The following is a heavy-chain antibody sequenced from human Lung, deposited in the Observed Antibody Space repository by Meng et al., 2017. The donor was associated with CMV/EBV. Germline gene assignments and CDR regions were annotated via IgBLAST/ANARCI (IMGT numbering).Heavy chain of an antibody. CDR2: ISSSSSTI. J-gene: IGHJ6*02. V-gene: IGHV3-48*04. Sequence: GEXXKISCAASGFTFSSYSMNWVRQAPGKGLEWVSYISSSSSTIYYADSVKGRFTISRDNAKNSLYLQMNSLRAEDTAVYYCARGSPHWNYPPDYYGMDVWGQGNXV. CDR3: ARGSPHWNYPPDYYGMDV. CDR1: GFTFSSYS. D-gene: IGHD1-7*01.